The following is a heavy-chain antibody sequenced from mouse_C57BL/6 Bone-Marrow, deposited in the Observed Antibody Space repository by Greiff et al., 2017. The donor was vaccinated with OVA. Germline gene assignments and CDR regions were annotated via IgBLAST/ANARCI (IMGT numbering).Heavy chain of an antibody. CDR1: GYTFTTYP. D-gene: IGHD1-1*01. J-gene: IGHJ1*03. V-gene: IGHV1-47*01. CDR3: ARRALLRSNWYFDV. CDR2: FHPYNDDT. Sequence: VKLMESGAELVKPGASVKMSCKASGYTFTTYPIEWMKQNHGKSLEWIGNFHPYNDDTKYNEKFKGKATLTVEKSSSTVYLELSRLTSDDSAVYYCARRALLRSNWYFDVWGTGTTVTVSS.